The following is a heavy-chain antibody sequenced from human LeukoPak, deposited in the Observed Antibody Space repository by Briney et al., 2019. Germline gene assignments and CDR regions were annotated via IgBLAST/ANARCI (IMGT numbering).Heavy chain of an antibody. V-gene: IGHV1-2*02. CDR3: ARDGEIGVAAN. CDR2: INPNSGGT. J-gene: IGHJ4*02. Sequence: GASVKVSCKASGYTFTSYAMNWVRQAPGQGLEWMGWINPNSGGTNYAQKFQGRVTMTRDTSISTAYMGLSRLRSDDTAVYYCARDGEIGVAANWGQGTLVTVSS. D-gene: IGHD3-3*01. CDR1: GYTFTSYA.